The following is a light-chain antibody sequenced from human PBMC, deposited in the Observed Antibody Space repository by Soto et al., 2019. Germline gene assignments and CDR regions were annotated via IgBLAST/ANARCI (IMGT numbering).Light chain of an antibody. CDR1: SSNIGSNS. V-gene: IGLV1-44*01. CDR2: DNN. CDR3: ATWDDSLRVYV. J-gene: IGLJ1*01. Sequence: QSVLTQSSSVSGTPGQRVTISCSGSSSNIGSNSVNCYQQLPATAPQLLIYDNNRRPSGVPDRFSASKSGTSVSLAISGLQSEDEGDYYCATWDDSLRVYVFGRGTKLTVL.